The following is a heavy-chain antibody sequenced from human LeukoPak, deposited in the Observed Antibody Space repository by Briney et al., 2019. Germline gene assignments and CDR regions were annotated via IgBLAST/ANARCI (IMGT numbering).Heavy chain of an antibody. CDR1: GYTFTGYY. CDR2: INPNNGGT. Sequence: ASVKVSCKASGYTFTGYYMHWVRQAPGQGLEWMGRINPNNGGTNYAQKFQGRVTMTGDTSISTVYMELSSLRSEDTAVYYCAREYVATTNVPAFDIWGQGTMVTVSS. J-gene: IGHJ3*02. CDR3: AREYVATTNVPAFDI. V-gene: IGHV1-2*06. D-gene: IGHD5-12*01.